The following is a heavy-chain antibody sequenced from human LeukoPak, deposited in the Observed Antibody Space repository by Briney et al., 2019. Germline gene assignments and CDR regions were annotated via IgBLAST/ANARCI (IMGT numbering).Heavy chain of an antibody. CDR1: GGSISSGGYY. D-gene: IGHD3-10*01. CDR3: ARGRAVRRKYFDY. CDR2: IYYSGST. J-gene: IGHJ4*02. Sequence: TLSLTCTVSGGSISSGGYYWSWIRQHPGKGLEWIGYIYYSGSTYYNPSLKSRVTISVDTSKNQFSLKLSSVTAADTAVYYCARGRAVRRKYFDYWGQGTLVTVSS. V-gene: IGHV4-31*03.